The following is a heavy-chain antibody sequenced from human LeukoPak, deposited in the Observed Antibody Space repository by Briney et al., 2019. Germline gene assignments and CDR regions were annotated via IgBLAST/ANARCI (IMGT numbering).Heavy chain of an antibody. J-gene: IGHJ6*03. Sequence: SETLSLTCAVYGGSFSNYDWSWIRQPPGKGLEWIGEINDSGRINYNPSLMSRVTVSVDTSKNQFSLRLTSVTATDTAVYYCARRWNYRRNYYIDVWGNGATVSVSS. V-gene: IGHV4-34*01. CDR1: GGSFSNYD. CDR2: INDSGRI. CDR3: ARRWNYRRNYYIDV. D-gene: IGHD1-7*01.